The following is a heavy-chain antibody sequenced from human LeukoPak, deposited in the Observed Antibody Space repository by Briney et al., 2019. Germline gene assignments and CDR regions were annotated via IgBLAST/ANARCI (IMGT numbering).Heavy chain of an antibody. D-gene: IGHD6-19*01. J-gene: IGHJ4*02. V-gene: IGHV4-34*01. CDR2: INHSGST. CDR3: ARGNGSGWTQNFDY. Sequence: SETLSLTCAVYGGSFSGYYWSWIRQPPGKGLEWIGEINHSGSTNYNPSLKSRVTISVDTSKIQFSLKLSSVTAADTAVYYCARGNGSGWTQNFDYWGQGTLVTVSS. CDR1: GGSFSGYY.